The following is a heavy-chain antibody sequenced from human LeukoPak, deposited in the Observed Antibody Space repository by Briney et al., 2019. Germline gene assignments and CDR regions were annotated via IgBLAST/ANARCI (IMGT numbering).Heavy chain of an antibody. CDR2: INHSGST. V-gene: IGHV4-34*01. D-gene: IGHD3-3*01. Sequence: SETLSLTCTVSGGSISGYYWSWIRQPPGKGLEWIGEINHSGSTNYNPSLKSRVTISVDTSKNQFSLKLSSVTAADTAVYYCARGRLKDVRRFWYFDLWGRGTLVTVSS. J-gene: IGHJ2*01. CDR3: ARGRLKDVRRFWYFDL. CDR1: GGSISGYY.